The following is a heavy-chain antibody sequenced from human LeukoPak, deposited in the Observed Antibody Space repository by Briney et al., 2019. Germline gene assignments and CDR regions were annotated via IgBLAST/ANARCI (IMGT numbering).Heavy chain of an antibody. CDR2: IYYSGST. Sequence: SETLSLTCTVSGGSISSGDYYWSWIRQPPGKGLEWIGYIYYSGSTYYNPSLKSRVTISVDTSKNQFSLKLSSVTAADTAVYYCARVYGDYAEDWFDPWGQGTLVTVSS. D-gene: IGHD4-17*01. J-gene: IGHJ5*02. CDR3: ARVYGDYAEDWFDP. CDR1: GGSISSGDYY. V-gene: IGHV4-30-4*02.